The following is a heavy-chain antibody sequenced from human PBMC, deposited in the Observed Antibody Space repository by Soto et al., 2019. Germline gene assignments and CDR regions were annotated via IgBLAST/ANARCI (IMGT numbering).Heavy chain of an antibody. CDR1: GYTFSTYD. CDR3: ARTMGVIAAAGNDY. CDR2: INPNSGNT. D-gene: IGHD6-13*01. Sequence: QVQRVQAGAEVKKPGASVKVSCKASGYTFSTYDIDWVRLATGQGLEWMGSINPNSGNTEYAQKFQGRVTMTRDTSKGTAYMELSSLRSEDTAIYYCARTMGVIAAAGNDYWGQGTLVTVSS. J-gene: IGHJ4*02. V-gene: IGHV1-8*01.